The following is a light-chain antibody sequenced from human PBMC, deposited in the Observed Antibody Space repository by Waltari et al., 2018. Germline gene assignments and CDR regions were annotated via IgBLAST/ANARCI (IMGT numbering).Light chain of an antibody. CDR2: DVD. J-gene: IGLJ3*02. Sequence: QSALTQPRSVSGSPGQSVTISCTGTSSDVGGYNYVSWYQQHPGRAPNLIIYDVDKRPSGVPVRFFGSKSGNTASLTISGLQADDESDFYCCSYAASVHWLFGGGTKVTVL. CDR1: SSDVGGYNY. CDR3: CSYAASVHWL. V-gene: IGLV2-11*01.